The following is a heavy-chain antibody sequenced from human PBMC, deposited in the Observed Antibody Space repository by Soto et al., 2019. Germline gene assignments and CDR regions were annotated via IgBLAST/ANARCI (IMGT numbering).Heavy chain of an antibody. CDR1: GFTFSSYA. D-gene: IGHD3-22*01. CDR2: ISGSGGST. Sequence: LRLSCAASGFTFSSYAMSWVRQAPGKGLEWVSAISGSGGSTYYADSVKGRFTITRDHSKNTLYLQMNSLRAEDTAVYYCAKDMAPSYYYDSSGYSTFFDYWGQGTLVTVS. J-gene: IGHJ4*02. CDR3: AKDMAPSYYYDSSGYSTFFDY. V-gene: IGHV3-23*01.